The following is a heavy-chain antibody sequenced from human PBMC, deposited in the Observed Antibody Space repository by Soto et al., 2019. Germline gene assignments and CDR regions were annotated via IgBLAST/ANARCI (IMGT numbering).Heavy chain of an antibody. J-gene: IGHJ6*02. V-gene: IGHV3-30*18. D-gene: IGHD3-10*01. CDR1: GFTFSSYG. Sequence: QVQLVESGGGVVQPGRSLRLSCAASGFTFSSYGMHWVRQAPGKGLEWVAVISHDRSNKYYADSVKGRFTISRDKSKNTLYLQMNSLRAEDTAVYYCAKDSPVLGMDVWGQGTTVTVSS. CDR2: ISHDRSNK. CDR3: AKDSPVLGMDV.